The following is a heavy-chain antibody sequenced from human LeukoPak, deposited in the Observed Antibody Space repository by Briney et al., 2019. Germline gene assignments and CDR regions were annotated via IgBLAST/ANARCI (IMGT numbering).Heavy chain of an antibody. D-gene: IGHD2/OR15-2a*01. CDR1: GFTFSSYA. Sequence: GGSLRLSCAASGFTFSSYAMHWVRQAPGKGLEWVAVISYDGSNKCYADSVKGRFTISRDNARNLLFLQMDSLRAEDTAVYYCARDLNTGMDVWGRGTTVTVSS. CDR2: ISYDGSNK. J-gene: IGHJ6*02. V-gene: IGHV3-30-3*01. CDR3: ARDLNTGMDV.